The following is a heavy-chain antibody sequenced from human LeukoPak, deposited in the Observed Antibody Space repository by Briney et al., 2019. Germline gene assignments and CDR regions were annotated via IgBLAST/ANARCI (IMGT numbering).Heavy chain of an antibody. Sequence: SETLSLTCTASGGSITSGGYSWSWIRQAPGKGLEWIGYIYHSGSTYYNPSLKSRVTISVDRSKNQFSLKLSSVTAADTAVYYCARDGGSLTGDFQHWGQGTLVTVSS. V-gene: IGHV4-30-2*01. CDR3: ARDGGSLTGDFQH. J-gene: IGHJ1*01. D-gene: IGHD1-26*01. CDR1: GGSITSGGYS. CDR2: IYHSGST.